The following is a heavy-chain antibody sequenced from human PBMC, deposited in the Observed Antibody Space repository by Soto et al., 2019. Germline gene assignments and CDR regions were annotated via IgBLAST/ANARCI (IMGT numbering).Heavy chain of an antibody. D-gene: IGHD4-17*01. CDR2: IKSKTDGGTT. Sequence: EVQLVESGGGLVKPGGSLRLSCAASGFTFSNAWINWVRQAPATGLEWVARIKSKTDGGTTDYAAPVKGRLTISRDDSKNTLYLQMNSLKTEDTAVYYCTEEREDGDDDYWGQGSLVTVAS. J-gene: IGHJ4*02. V-gene: IGHV3-15*07. CDR1: GFTFSNAW. CDR3: TEEREDGDDDY.